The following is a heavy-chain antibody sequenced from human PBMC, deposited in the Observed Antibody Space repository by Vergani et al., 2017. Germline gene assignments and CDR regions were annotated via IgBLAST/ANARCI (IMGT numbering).Heavy chain of an antibody. CDR1: GGSFSGYY. CDR2: INHSGST. J-gene: IGHJ3*01. Sequence: QVQLQQWGAGQLKPSETLSLTCAVYGGSFSGYYWSWIRQPPGKGLEWIGEINHSGSTNYNPSLKSRVTISVDTSKNQFSLKLSSVTAAYTAVYYCARGRVDYGSSTSCYIFFDYRGQGTMVTVSS. CDR3: ARGRVDYGSSTSCYIFFDY. V-gene: IGHV4-34*01. D-gene: IGHD2-2*02.